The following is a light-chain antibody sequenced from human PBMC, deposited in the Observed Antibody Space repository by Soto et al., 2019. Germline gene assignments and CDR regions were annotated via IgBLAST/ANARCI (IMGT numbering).Light chain of an antibody. CDR1: SSDVGGYNF. CDR3: SSYSSYTSSGVV. CDR2: DVS. J-gene: IGLJ2*01. Sequence: QSALPQPASVSGSPGQSITISCTGTSSDVGGYNFVSWYQQEPGKAPKLMIYDVSNRPSGVSNRFSGSKSGNTASLTISGLQAEDEADYYCSSYSSYTSSGVVFGGGTKVTVL. V-gene: IGLV2-14*01.